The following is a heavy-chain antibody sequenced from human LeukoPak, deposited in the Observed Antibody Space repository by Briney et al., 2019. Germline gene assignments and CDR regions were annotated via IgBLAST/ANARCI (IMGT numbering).Heavy chain of an antibody. CDR2: IYPGDSDT. CDR3: ARPSDDGNDPFDY. J-gene: IGHJ4*02. Sequence: GESLQISWQGSGYPFTTYWSGWVGQLPGKGLEWMGIIYPGDSDTRYSPSFQDQVTISADKSISTAYLQWSSLKASDPAMYYCARPSDDGNDPFDYRGQGTLVTVSS. V-gene: IGHV5-51*01. CDR1: GYPFTTYW. D-gene: IGHD1-1*01.